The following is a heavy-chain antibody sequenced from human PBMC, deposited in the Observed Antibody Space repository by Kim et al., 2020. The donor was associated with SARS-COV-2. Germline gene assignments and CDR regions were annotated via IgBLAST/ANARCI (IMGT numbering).Heavy chain of an antibody. CDR1: GFTFSSFA. CDR3: AKAPYDSSGYYYYFHY. CDR2: LAYDGSDK. J-gene: IGHJ4*02. V-gene: IGHV3-30*18. D-gene: IGHD3-22*01. Sequence: GGSLRLSCAASGFTFSSFAMHWVRQAPGKGQEWVAALAYDGSDKRYGDSVKGRFSISRDNSRNTVDLQLNSLRPEDTGTYFCAKAPYDSSGYYYYFHYWGQGTLVTVSS.